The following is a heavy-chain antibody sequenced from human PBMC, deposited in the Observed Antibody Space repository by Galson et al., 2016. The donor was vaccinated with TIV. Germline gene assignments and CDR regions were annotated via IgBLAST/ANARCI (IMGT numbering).Heavy chain of an antibody. J-gene: IGHJ4*02. CDR1: GFSLSTNGMR. CDR3: ARSLFSDYSGYWVDH. CDR2: IDWDDDK. V-gene: IGHV2-70*04. D-gene: IGHD3-22*01. Sequence: PALVKPTQTLTLTCTFSGFSLSTNGMRVSWIRQPPGKALEWLARIDWDDDKNYSPFLKTRLTIPKDTSKNQVVLTMSSMDPVDTATYYCARSLFSDYSGYWVDHWGQGTLVTVSS.